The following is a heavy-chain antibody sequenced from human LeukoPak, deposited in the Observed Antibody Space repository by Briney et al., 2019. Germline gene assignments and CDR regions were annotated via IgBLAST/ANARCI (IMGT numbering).Heavy chain of an antibody. CDR3: ARECASCGGDCNDY. D-gene: IGHD2-21*02. J-gene: IGHJ4*02. Sequence: GGSLRLSCAASGFTFSSYAMNWVRQAPGKGLEWVSYMTGGGETIFYANSVKGRFTVSRDNARNSLYLQMNSLRAEDTAVYYCARECASCGGDCNDYWGQGTLVAVSS. V-gene: IGHV3-48*03. CDR2: MTGGGETI. CDR1: GFTFSSYA.